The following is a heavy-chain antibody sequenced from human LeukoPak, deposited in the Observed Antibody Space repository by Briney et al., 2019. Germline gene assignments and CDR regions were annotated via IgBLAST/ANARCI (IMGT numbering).Heavy chain of an antibody. CDR1: GGTFSSYA. J-gene: IGHJ6*02. CDR3: ARDHCGYGLDCYGMDV. Sequence: GSSVKVSCKASGGTFSSYAISWVRQAPGQGLEWMGRIIPILGIANYAQKFQGRVTITADKSTSTAYMELSSLRSEDTAVYYCARDHCGYGLDCYGMDVWGQGTTVTVSS. D-gene: IGHD5-18*01. V-gene: IGHV1-69*04. CDR2: IIPILGIA.